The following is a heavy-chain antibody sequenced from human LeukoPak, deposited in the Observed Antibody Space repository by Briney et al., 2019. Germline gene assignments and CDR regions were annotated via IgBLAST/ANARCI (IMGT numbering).Heavy chain of an antibody. J-gene: IGHJ4*02. CDR1: GFSFSSNS. Sequence: GGSLRLSCAASGFSFSSNSMNWVRQAPGKGLEWVSYISGSSSTIYYADSVKGRFTISRDNAKNSLYLQMNSLRAEDTAVYYYVTNFDPDVDWGQGTLVTVSS. D-gene: IGHD3-9*01. CDR3: VTNFDPDVD. V-gene: IGHV3-48*01. CDR2: ISGSSSTI.